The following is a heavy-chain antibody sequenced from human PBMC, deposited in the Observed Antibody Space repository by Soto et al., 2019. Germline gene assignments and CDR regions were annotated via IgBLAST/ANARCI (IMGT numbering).Heavy chain of an antibody. J-gene: IGHJ6*02. D-gene: IGHD3-9*01. V-gene: IGHV3-23*01. CDR1: GFTFSIYS. Sequence: GGALRLSCAASGFTFSIYSMNWVRQAPGKGLEWVSLISGSGGSTHYADSGEGRFTHSRDNSKNTLYLEMDSLRAEDTAVYYCAKVVKYDVLTGYYKGPDYYGMDVWGQGTTVTVSS. CDR3: AKVVKYDVLTGYYKGPDYYGMDV. CDR2: ISGSGGST.